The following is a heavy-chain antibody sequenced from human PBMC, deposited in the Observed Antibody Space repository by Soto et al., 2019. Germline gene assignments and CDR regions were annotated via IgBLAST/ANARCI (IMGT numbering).Heavy chain of an antibody. J-gene: IGHJ4*02. Sequence: SETLSLTCTVSGGSISSYYWSWIRQPPGKGLEWIGYIYYSGSTNYNPSLKSRVTISVDTSKNQFSLKLSSVTAADTAVYYFARVRDYTYYYDSSGFYYFDYRGQGTLVTVSS. CDR1: GGSISSYY. V-gene: IGHV4-59*01. D-gene: IGHD3-22*01. CDR2: IYYSGST. CDR3: ARVRDYTYYYDSSGFYYFDY.